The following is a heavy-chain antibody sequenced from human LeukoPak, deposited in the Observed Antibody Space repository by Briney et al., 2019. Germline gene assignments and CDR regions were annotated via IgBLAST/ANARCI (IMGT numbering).Heavy chain of an antibody. V-gene: IGHV4-4*07. CDR2: IYTSGST. CDR1: GGSISSYY. J-gene: IGHJ6*02. D-gene: IGHD2-15*01. Sequence: SETLSLTCTVSGGSISSYYWSWIRQPAGKGLEWIGRIYTSGSTNCNPSLKSRVTMSVDTSKNQFSLKLSSVTAADTAVYYCAREVVVVVAANYYYYGMDVWGQGTTVTVSS. CDR3: AREVVVVVAANYYYYGMDV.